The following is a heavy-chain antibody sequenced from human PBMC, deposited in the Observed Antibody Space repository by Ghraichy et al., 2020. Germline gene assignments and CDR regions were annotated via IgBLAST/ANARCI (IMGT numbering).Heavy chain of an antibody. CDR1: GGSISSYY. Sequence: SETLSLTCTVSGGSISSYYWSWIRQPPGKGLEWIGYIYYSGSTNYNPSLKSRVTISVDTSKNQFSLKLSSVTAADTAVYYCARRGVVAATQFWWFDPWGQGTLVTVSS. CDR2: IYYSGST. D-gene: IGHD2-15*01. CDR3: ARRGVVAATQFWWFDP. V-gene: IGHV4-59*01. J-gene: IGHJ5*02.